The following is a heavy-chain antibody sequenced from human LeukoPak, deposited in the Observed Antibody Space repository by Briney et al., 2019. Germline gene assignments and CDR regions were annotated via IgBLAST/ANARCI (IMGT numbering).Heavy chain of an antibody. CDR2: ISNDGSKK. J-gene: IGHJ4*02. CDR1: GFTFADAW. D-gene: IGHD5-18*01. Sequence: EGSLRLSCAASGFTFADAWMSWVRQAPGKGLDWVAVISNDGSKKYYADSVKGRFTISRDNSKNTLSLQVSSLRAEDTAVYYCAKDRYSYAFEYSDSWGQGTLVTVSS. CDR3: AKDRYSYAFEYSDS. V-gene: IGHV3-30*18.